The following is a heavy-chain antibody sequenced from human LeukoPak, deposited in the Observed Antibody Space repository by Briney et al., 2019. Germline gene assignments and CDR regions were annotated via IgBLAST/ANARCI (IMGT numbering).Heavy chain of an antibody. J-gene: IGHJ4*02. CDR3: ARFSAQKSDGVIEMATTTTGDPFDY. V-gene: IGHV4-59*12. CDR1: GGSISSYY. CDR2: IYYSGST. Sequence: SETLSLTCTVSGGSISSYYWSWIRQPPGKGLEWIGYIYYSGSTNYNPSLKSRVTISVDTSKNQFSLKLSSVTAADTAVYYCARFSAQKSDGVIEMATTTTGDPFDYWGQGTLVTVSS. D-gene: IGHD5-24*01.